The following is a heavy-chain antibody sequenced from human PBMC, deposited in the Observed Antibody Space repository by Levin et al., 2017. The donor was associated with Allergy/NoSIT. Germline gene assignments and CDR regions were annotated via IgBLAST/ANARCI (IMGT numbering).Heavy chain of an antibody. CDR2: IKDDGSEK. CDR1: GFSFSAYW. J-gene: IGHJ4*02. Sequence: LSLTCAASGFSFSAYWMSWVRQAPGKGLEWVATIKDDGSEKFHVDSVKGRFTISRDNAKNSLLLQMNGLRPEDTAVYYCASLSVGYWGQGTLLTVSS. V-gene: IGHV3-7*01. CDR3: ASLSVGY.